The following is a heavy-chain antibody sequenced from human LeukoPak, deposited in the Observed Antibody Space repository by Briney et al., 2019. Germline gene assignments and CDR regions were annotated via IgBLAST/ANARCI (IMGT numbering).Heavy chain of an antibody. CDR3: AKDAAKTYYYDSSGYYYDY. V-gene: IGHV3-30*02. J-gene: IGHJ4*02. Sequence: GGSPRLSCAASGFTFSRYWMSWVRQAPGKGLEWVAFIRYDGSNKYYADSVKGRFTISRDNSKNTLYLQMNSLRAEDTAVYYCAKDAAKTYYYDSSGYYYDYWGQGTLVTVSS. D-gene: IGHD3-22*01. CDR1: GFTFSRYW. CDR2: IRYDGSNK.